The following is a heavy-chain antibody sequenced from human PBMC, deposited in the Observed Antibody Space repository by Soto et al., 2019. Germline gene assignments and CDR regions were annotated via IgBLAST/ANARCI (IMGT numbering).Heavy chain of an antibody. CDR1: GFTFSAYD. CDR3: ARAYSGRLPRRADYYFAMDV. Sequence: GGSLRLSCAASGFTFSAYDMHWVRQTTGKGLEWVSAIGAADDPYYLGSVKGRFTISREKAKNSLYLQMNSLRAEDTAVYYCARAYSGRLPRRADYYFAMDVWGQGTTVTVSS. J-gene: IGHJ6*02. D-gene: IGHD2-15*01. V-gene: IGHV3-13*05. CDR2: IGAADDP.